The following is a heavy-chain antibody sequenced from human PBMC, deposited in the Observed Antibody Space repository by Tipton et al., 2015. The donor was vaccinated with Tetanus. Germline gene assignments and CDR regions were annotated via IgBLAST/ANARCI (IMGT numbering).Heavy chain of an antibody. CDR2: ISYSGST. Sequence: TLSLTCTVSGGSIRSGDYQWNWIRQPPGKGLEWLAYISYSGSTNSNYDLKSRITISRDTSKNQFSLKLTSANAADTAVYYCARSHVFRLTPFGEVIPRSGRFDPWGQGTLVTVSS. CDR3: ARSHVFRLTPFGEVIPRSGRFDP. V-gene: IGHV4-61*08. D-gene: IGHD3-3*01. CDR1: GGSIRSGDYQ. J-gene: IGHJ5*02.